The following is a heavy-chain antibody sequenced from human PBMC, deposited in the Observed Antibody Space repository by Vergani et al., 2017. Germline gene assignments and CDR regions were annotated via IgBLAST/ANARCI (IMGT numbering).Heavy chain of an antibody. CDR3: ARRSGIVYDIFSGTQYFFDF. V-gene: IGHV4-34*01. J-gene: IGHJ4*02. CDR2: INHSGST. D-gene: IGHD3-9*01. CDR1: GGSFSGYY. Sequence: QVQLQQWGAGLLKPSETLSLTCAVYGGSFSGYYWSWIRQPPGKGLDWIGEINHSGSTNYNPSLKSRVTISVDTSNNHFSLRLNSLTDADTAVYYCARRSGIVYDIFSGTQYFFDFWGQGTLVTVSS.